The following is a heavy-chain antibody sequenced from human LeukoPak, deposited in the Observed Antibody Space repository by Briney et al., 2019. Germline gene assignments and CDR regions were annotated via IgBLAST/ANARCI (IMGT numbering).Heavy chain of an antibody. V-gene: IGHV3-23*01. CDR1: GFTFSSYA. J-gene: IGHJ4*02. CDR2: ISGSGGST. Sequence: GGSLRLSCAASGFTFSSYAMSWVRQAPGKGLEWVSAISGSGGSTYYADSVKGRFTLSRDDSRNTLYLQMDSLKTEDSAVYFCTTDRAITIRPLFDSWGQGTLVTVSS. CDR3: TTDRAITIRPLFDS. D-gene: IGHD1-14*01.